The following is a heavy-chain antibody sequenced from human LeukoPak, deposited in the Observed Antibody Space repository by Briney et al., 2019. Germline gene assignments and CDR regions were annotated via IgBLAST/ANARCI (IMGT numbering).Heavy chain of an antibody. CDR2: IYYSGST. CDR1: GGSISSYY. V-gene: IGHV4-59*01. CDR3: ARGLELGSGGSSLPFDY. J-gene: IGHJ4*02. D-gene: IGHD2-15*01. Sequence: SETLSLTCTVSGGSISSYYWSWIRQPPGKGLEWIGYIYYSGSTNYNPSLKSRVTISVDTSKNQFSLKLSSVTAADTAVYYCARGLELGSGGSSLPFDYWGQGTLVTVSS.